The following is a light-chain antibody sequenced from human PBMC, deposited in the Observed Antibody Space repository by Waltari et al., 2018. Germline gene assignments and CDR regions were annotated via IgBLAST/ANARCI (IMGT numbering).Light chain of an antibody. CDR2: VHRDGSH. J-gene: IGLJ3*02. CDR3: QTGGHGTWV. Sequence: QLVLTQSPSASASLGASVKLTCTLSSGHSNNVIAWLQQRLEKGPRYLMKVHRDGSHNKGDEIPDRFSGSSSGAERYLTISSLQSEDEADYFCQTGGHGTWVFGGGTKLTVL. V-gene: IGLV4-69*01. CDR1: SGHSNNV.